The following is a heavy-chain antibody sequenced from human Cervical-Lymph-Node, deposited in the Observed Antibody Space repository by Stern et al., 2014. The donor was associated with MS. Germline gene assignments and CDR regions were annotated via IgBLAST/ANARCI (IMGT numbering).Heavy chain of an antibody. CDR2: ISWQSGSI. CDR3: ARSFHSGWVEYFQH. J-gene: IGHJ1*01. CDR1: GFNFEEFA. V-gene: IGHV3-9*01. Sequence: EVQLGESGGGLVQPGRSLRLSCAASGFNFEEFALHWVRLIPGKGLEWVSGISWQSGSIGYADSVRGRFTISRDDAKNSLYLHMNSLRAEDTALYYCARSFHSGWVEYFQHWGQGTPVTVSP. D-gene: IGHD6-19*01.